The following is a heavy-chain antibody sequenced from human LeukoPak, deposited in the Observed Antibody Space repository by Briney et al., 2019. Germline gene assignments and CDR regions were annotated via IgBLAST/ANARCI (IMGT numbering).Heavy chain of an antibody. V-gene: IGHV3-30-3*01. CDR2: ISYDGSNK. CDR3: ARDRGSSWYYFDY. Sequence: GGYLRLSCAASGFTFSSYAMHWVRPAPGKGLEWVAVISYDGSNKYYADSVKGRFTISRDNSKNTLYLQMNSLRAEDTAVYYCARDRGSSWYYFDYWGQGTLVTVSS. D-gene: IGHD6-13*01. CDR1: GFTFSSYA. J-gene: IGHJ4*02.